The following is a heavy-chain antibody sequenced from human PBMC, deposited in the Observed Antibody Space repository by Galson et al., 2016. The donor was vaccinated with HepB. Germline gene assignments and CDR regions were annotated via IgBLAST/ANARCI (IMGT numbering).Heavy chain of an antibody. D-gene: IGHD3-9*01. Sequence: SVKVSCKGFGYSFNSYALHWVRQAPGQRFEWVGWINAGNGNTRSSQKFQGRVTITSDSSASTVYMELSSLRPEDTAIYYCARGDYDILTGYYVASFDVWGQGTMVTVSS. CDR1: GYSFNSYA. V-gene: IGHV1-3*01. CDR2: INAGNGNT. CDR3: ARGDYDILTGYYVASFDV. J-gene: IGHJ3*01.